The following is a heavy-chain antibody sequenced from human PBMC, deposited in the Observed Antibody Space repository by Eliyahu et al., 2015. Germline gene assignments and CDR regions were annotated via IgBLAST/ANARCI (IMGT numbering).Heavy chain of an antibody. Sequence: QLQLQESGPGLVKPSETLSLTXTXXGGSISSSSYYWGWXRQPPGKGLEWIGSIYYSGXTYYNPSLKSRVTISVDTSKNQFSLKLSSVTAADTAVYYCARRLPXYFDYWGQGTLVTVSS. CDR1: GGSISSSSYY. J-gene: IGHJ4*02. V-gene: IGHV4-39*01. CDR2: IYYSGXT. CDR3: ARRLPXYFDY.